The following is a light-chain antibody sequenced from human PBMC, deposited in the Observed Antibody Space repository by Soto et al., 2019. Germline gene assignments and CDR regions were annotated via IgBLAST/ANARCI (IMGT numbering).Light chain of an antibody. CDR1: RSDVGAYNY. CDR3: SSFTSRFTFV. CDR2: EVT. J-gene: IGLJ1*01. V-gene: IGLV2-14*01. Sequence: QSALTQPASVSGSPGQSIAISCTGTRSDVGAYNYVSWYQQHPGKAPKLMISEVTNRPSGVSDRFSGSKSGNTASLTISGLQAEDEADYYCSSFTSRFTFVFGTGTKVTLL.